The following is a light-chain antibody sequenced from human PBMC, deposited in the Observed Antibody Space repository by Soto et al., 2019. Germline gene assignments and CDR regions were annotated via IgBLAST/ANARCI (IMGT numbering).Light chain of an antibody. J-gene: IGLJ2*01. CDR3: CSYAGTSALV. V-gene: IGLV2-23*02. CDR2: EVS. Sequence: QSALTQPASVSGSPGQSITISCTGTNSDIGSYDLVSWYQQHPGKALKLMIYEVSKRPSGLSNRFSGSKSGNTASLTISGLQAEDGADYYCCSYAGTSALVFGGGTKVTVL. CDR1: NSDIGSYDL.